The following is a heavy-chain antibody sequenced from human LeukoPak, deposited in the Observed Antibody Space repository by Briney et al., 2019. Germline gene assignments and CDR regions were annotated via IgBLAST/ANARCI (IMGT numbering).Heavy chain of an antibody. CDR1: GYNFTSHW. Sequence: GESLKISCKGFGYNFTSHWIGWVRQMPGKGLEWMGIIYPGDSDTRYSPSFQGQVTMSADRSISTAYLQWSSLKASDTGMYYCARHSYYDSSGYVGYWGQGTLVTVSS. V-gene: IGHV5-51*01. CDR2: IYPGDSDT. J-gene: IGHJ4*02. D-gene: IGHD3-22*01. CDR3: ARHSYYDSSGYVGY.